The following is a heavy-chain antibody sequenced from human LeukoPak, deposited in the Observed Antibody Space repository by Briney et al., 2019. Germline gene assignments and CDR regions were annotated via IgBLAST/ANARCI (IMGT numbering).Heavy chain of an antibody. CDR2: IYWDDDK. D-gene: IGHD2-21*02. J-gene: IGHJ3*02. CDR1: GFSLSTSGVG. V-gene: IGHV2-5*02. Sequence: SGPTLVKPTQTLTLTCTFSGFSLSTSGVGVGWIRQPPGKSLEWLALIYWDDDKRYSPSLKSRLTITKDTSKNQVVLTMTNMDPVDTATYYCAHVGPIYCGGDCRDAFDIWGQGTMVTVSS. CDR3: AHVGPIYCGGDCRDAFDI.